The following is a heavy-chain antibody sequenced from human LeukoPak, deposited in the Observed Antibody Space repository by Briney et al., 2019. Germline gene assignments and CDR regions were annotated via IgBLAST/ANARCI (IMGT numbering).Heavy chain of an antibody. CDR2: INLDGSRT. J-gene: IGHJ6*02. CDR3: ARDSGWIQFGV. CDR1: GFSFSGYW. V-gene: IGHV3-74*01. Sequence: PGGSLRLSCAASGFSFSGYWMHWVRQAPGKGLVWVSLINLDGSRTTYADSVKGRFTISRDNAKNTLYLQMNSLRVEDTAVYYCARDSGWIQFGVWGQGTTVTVSS. D-gene: IGHD5-18*01.